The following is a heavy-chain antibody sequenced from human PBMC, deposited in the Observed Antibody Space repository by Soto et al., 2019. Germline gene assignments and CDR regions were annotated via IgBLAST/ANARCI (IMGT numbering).Heavy chain of an antibody. V-gene: IGHV5-10-1*01. J-gene: IGHJ6*02. D-gene: IGHD2-15*01. CDR2: IDPTDSYT. Sequence: ESVKISCKGSAYRFNSYWISWVGQKPGKGLEWMGRIDPTDSYTNYSPSFQGHVTISVDRSNSTAYLQWTSLKASDTAIYYCARCSGGTGTYFYRGMDVWGQGTTVTVSS. CDR3: ARCSGGTGTYFYRGMDV. CDR1: AYRFNSYW.